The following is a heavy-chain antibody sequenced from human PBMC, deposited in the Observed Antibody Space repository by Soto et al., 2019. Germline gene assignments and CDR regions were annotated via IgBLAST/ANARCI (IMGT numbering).Heavy chain of an antibody. CDR3: AKVLNFDWPLFDH. V-gene: IGHV3-11*01. D-gene: IGHD3-9*01. Sequence: GGSLRLYCAASGFTFSDYYIGLIRQAPGKGLEWVSYISSSGSTIYYADSVKGRFTISRDNAKNSLYLQMNSLRAEDTAVYYCAKVLNFDWPLFDHWGQGTLVTASS. J-gene: IGHJ4*02. CDR2: ISSSGSTI. CDR1: GFTFSDYY.